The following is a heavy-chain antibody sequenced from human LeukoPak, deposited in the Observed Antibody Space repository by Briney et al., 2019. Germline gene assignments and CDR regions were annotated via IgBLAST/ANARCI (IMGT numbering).Heavy chain of an antibody. V-gene: IGHV4-34*01. CDR2: INHSGST. D-gene: IGHD6-13*01. CDR3: ARHAGQLVRRWFDP. CDR1: GGSFSGYY. Sequence: PSETLSLTCAVYGGSFSGYYWSWIRQPPGKGLEWIGEINHSGSTNYNPSLKSRVTISVDTSKNQFSLKLSSVTAADTAVYYCARHAGQLVRRWFDPWGQGTLVTVSS. J-gene: IGHJ5*02.